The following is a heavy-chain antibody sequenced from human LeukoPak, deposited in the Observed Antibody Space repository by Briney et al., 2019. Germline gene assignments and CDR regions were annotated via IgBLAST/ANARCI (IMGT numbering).Heavy chain of an antibody. CDR2: INGDGSST. V-gene: IGHV3-74*01. D-gene: IGHD2/OR15-2a*01. Sequence: GGSLRLSCAASGFTFRMYWMHWVRQAPGKGLVWVSRINGDGSSTNYADSVKGRFTMSRDNAKNTLYLQVNSLRAEDTAVYYCARDIYGYFDLWGRGTLVTVSS. J-gene: IGHJ2*01. CDR3: ARDIYGYFDL. CDR1: GFTFRMYW.